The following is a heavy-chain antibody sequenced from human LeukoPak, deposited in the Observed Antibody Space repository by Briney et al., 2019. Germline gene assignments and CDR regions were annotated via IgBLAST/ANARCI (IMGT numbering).Heavy chain of an antibody. Sequence: SETLSLTCAVYGGSFSSYYWGWIRQPPGKGLEWIGSIYYSGSTHYNPSLKSRVTISVDTSKNQFSLKLSSVTAADTAVYYCARQSYYYYGMDVWGQGTTVTVSS. V-gene: IGHV4-39*01. J-gene: IGHJ6*02. CDR1: GGSFSSYY. CDR2: IYYSGST. CDR3: ARQSYYYYGMDV.